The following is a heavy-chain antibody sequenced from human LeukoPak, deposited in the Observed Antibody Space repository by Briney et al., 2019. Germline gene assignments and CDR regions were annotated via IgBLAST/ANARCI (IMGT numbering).Heavy chain of an antibody. D-gene: IGHD1-14*01. CDR1: GFTFSSYS. Sequence: PGGSLRLSCAASGFTFSSYSMNWVRQAPGKGLEWVSSISSSSSYIYYADSVKGRFTISRDNAKNSLYLQMNSLRAEDTAVYYCARTLGTKYYYYYGMDVWGQGTTVTVSS. CDR2: ISSSSSYI. CDR3: ARTLGTKYYYYYGMDV. J-gene: IGHJ6*02. V-gene: IGHV3-21*01.